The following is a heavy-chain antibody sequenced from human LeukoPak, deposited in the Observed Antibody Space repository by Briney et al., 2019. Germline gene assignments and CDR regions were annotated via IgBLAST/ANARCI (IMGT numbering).Heavy chain of an antibody. V-gene: IGHV3-23*01. J-gene: IGHJ4*02. CDR2: ISGSGGST. Sequence: PGGSLRLSCAASGFTFSSYGMSWVRQAPGKGLEWVSAISGSGGSTYYADSVKGRFTISRDNSKNTLYLQMNSLRAEDTAVYYCAKRRARGFGGVILLPPIDYWGQGTLVTVSS. CDR1: GFTFSSYG. CDR3: AKRRARGFGGVILLPPIDY. D-gene: IGHD3-16*02.